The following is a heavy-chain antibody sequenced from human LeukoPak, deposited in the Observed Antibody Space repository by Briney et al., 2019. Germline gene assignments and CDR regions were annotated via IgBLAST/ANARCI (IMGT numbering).Heavy chain of an antibody. CDR2: IIPIFGTA. CDR3: ARPSTNLDGDLDY. J-gene: IGHJ4*02. D-gene: IGHD4-17*01. CDR1: GYTFNNYN. Sequence: GASVKISCKASGYTFNNYNIHWLRQAPGQGLEWMGGIIPIFGTANYAQKFQGRVTITADKSTSTAYMELSSLRSEDTAVYYCARPSTNLDGDLDYWGQGTLVTVSS. V-gene: IGHV1-69*06.